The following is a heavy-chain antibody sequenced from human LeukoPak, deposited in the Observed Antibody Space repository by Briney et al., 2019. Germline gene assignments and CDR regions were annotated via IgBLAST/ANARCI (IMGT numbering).Heavy chain of an antibody. CDR2: INPSGGST. CDR1: GYTFTSYY. V-gene: IGHV1-46*01. J-gene: IGHJ6*03. D-gene: IGHD4-17*01. Sequence: ASVKVSCKASGYTFTSYYMHWVRQAPGQGLEWMGIINPSGGSTSYAQKFQGRVTMTRDTSTSTAYMELSSLRSEDTAVYYCARGTTVRQRGYYYYYMDVWGKGTTVTVSS. CDR3: ARGTTVRQRGYYYYYMDV.